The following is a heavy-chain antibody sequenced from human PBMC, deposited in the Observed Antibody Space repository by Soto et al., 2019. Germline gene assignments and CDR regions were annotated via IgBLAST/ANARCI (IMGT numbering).Heavy chain of an antibody. J-gene: IGHJ1*01. CDR3: VKDESINWYSGHFRH. Sequence: SLRLSCAASGFTFDDYAMHWVRQVPGKGLEWVSGINWNSGSIGYGDSVRGRFAISRDNAKNSLHLQMNSLSAEDTAFYYCVKDESINWYSGHFRHWGQGTLVTVSS. CDR2: INWNSGSI. V-gene: IGHV3-9*01. D-gene: IGHD6-13*01. CDR1: GFTFDDYA.